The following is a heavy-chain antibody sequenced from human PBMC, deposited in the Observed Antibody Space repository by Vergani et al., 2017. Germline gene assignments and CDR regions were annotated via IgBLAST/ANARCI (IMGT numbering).Heavy chain of an antibody. D-gene: IGHD3-10*01. CDR2: IKQDGSEK. J-gene: IGHJ4*02. Sequence: VHLVESGGGVVQPGGSLRLSCAASGFTFSSYWMSWVRQAPGKGLEWVANIKQDGSEKYYVDSVKGRFTISRDNAKNSLYLQMNSLRAEDTAVYYCARDSLTYYYGSGSGGEADYWGQGTLVTVSS. CDR3: ARDSLTYYYGSGSGGEADY. CDR1: GFTFSSYW. V-gene: IGHV3-7*01.